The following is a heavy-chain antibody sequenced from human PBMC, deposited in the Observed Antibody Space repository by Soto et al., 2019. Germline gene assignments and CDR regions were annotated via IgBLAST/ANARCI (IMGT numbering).Heavy chain of an antibody. CDR3: ARNPSTSWPPLYGMDV. Sequence: VQSGAEVKKPGASVKVSCKASDYTFDSYGINWVRQAPGQGLEWMGWISPYNGNPKYAQKFQGRVTMTTDTSTTTAYMELRSLRSDDTAVYYCARNPSTSWPPLYGMDVWGQGTTVTVSS. V-gene: IGHV1-18*01. J-gene: IGHJ6*02. CDR1: DYTFDSYG. CDR2: ISPYNGNP.